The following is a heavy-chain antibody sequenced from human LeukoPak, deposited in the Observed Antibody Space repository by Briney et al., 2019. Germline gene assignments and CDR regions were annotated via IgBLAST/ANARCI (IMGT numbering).Heavy chain of an antibody. CDR3: ARVGRTVTPRSAFDI. CDR2: INPSGGST. J-gene: IGHJ3*02. Sequence: ASVKVSCKASGYTFTSYYMHWLRQAPGQGLEWMGIINPSGGSTSYAQKFQGRVTMTRDTSTSTVYMELSSLRSEDTAVYYCARVGRTVTPRSAFDIWGQGTMVTVSS. V-gene: IGHV1-46*01. CDR1: GYTFTSYY. D-gene: IGHD4-17*01.